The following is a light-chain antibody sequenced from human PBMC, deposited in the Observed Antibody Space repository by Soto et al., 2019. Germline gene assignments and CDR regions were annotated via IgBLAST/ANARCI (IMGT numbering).Light chain of an antibody. Sequence: QSALTQPASVSGSPGQSITISCTGTSSDVGAYNYVSGYQQYPGKAPQLMIYDVSNRPSGVSNRFSGSKSGNTASLTISGLQAEDEAEYYCSSFTSSITWVFGGGTQLTVL. CDR3: SSFTSSITWV. V-gene: IGLV2-14*01. CDR1: SSDVGAYNY. J-gene: IGLJ3*02. CDR2: DVS.